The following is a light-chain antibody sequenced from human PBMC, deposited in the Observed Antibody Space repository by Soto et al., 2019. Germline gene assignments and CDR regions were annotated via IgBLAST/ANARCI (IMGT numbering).Light chain of an antibody. V-gene: IGKV3-11*01. Sequence: EIVLTQSPATLSLSPGERATLSCRASESISSDLAWYQQKPGQAPRLFIYDASDRVTGIPARFRGSGSGTDFTLTISTLEPEDSALYYCQQRRSWPRTFGKGTKVEIK. CDR3: QQRRSWPRT. CDR1: ESISSD. CDR2: DAS. J-gene: IGKJ1*01.